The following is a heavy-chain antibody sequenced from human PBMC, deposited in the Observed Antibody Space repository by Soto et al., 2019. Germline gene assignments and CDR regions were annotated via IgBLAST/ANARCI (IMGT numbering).Heavy chain of an antibody. CDR2: IYYSGST. CDR3: ARDRGDYDSGIIDY. CDR1: GGSISSYY. J-gene: IGHJ4*02. D-gene: IGHD2-21*02. V-gene: IGHV4-59*12. Sequence: SETLSLTCTVSGGSISSYYWSWIRQPPGKGLEWIGYIYYSGSTNYNPSLKSRVTISVDASKNQFSLKLSSVTAADTAVYYCARDRGDYDSGIIDYWGQGTLVTVSS.